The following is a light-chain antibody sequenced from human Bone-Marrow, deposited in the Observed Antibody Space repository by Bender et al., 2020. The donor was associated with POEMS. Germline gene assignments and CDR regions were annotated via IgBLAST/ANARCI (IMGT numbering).Light chain of an antibody. CDR2: DVR. Sequence: QSALTQPRSVSGSPGQSVTISCTGSSDYLTAYNQVSWYQHHPGKAPKVLIYDVRKLPSGVPDRFSGSKSGNTASLTVSGLQTEDEADYYCSSYTGSNNYVFGTGTKVTVL. CDR3: SSYTGSNNYV. CDR1: SDYLTAYNQ. V-gene: IGLV2-11*01. J-gene: IGLJ1*01.